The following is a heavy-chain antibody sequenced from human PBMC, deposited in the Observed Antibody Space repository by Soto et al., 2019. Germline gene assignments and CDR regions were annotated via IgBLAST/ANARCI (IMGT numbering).Heavy chain of an antibody. CDR2: IKTDGTYA. J-gene: IGHJ4*02. CDR3: AAGGSGYYAN. Sequence: EVQLVESGGDLVQPGGSLRLSCAASGFTFSTYWMHWVRQAPGKGLLWVSRIKTDGTYANYADSVKGRFTIYRDNDKNTLYLQMNSLRVEDAAVYYCAAGGSGYYANWGQGTLVTVSS. V-gene: IGHV3-74*01. CDR1: GFTFSTYW. D-gene: IGHD3-22*01.